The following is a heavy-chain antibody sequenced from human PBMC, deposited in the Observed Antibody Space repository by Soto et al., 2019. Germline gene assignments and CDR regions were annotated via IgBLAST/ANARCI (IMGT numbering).Heavy chain of an antibody. CDR1: GGSVSGYY. J-gene: IGHJ4*02. CDR2: IYYSGST. D-gene: IGHD2-15*01. CDR3: AKYRRTDAEGYTFDY. Sequence: QVQLQESGPGLVKPSETLSLTCTVSGGSVSGYYWSWIRQPPGKGLGWIGYIYYSGSTNYNPSLKVRITMSIDTSKNQFYLRLSSVTAADTAIYFCAKYRRTDAEGYTFDYWGQGALVTVSS. V-gene: IGHV4-59*02.